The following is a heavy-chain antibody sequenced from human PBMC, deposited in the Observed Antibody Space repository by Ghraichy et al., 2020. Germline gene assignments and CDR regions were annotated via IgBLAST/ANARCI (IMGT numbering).Heavy chain of an antibody. V-gene: IGHV1-69*13. Sequence: SVKVSCKASGGTFSSYAISWVRQAPGQGLEWMGGIIPIFGTANYAQKFQGRVTITADESTSTAYMELSSLRSEDTAVYYWARDLVGVRSWFDPWGQGTLVTVSS. CDR2: IIPIFGTA. CDR3: ARDLVGVRSWFDP. D-gene: IGHD1-26*01. CDR1: GGTFSSYA. J-gene: IGHJ5*02.